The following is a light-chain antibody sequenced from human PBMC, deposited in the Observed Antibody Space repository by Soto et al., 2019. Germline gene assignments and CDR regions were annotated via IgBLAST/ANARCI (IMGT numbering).Light chain of an antibody. CDR2: WAS. CDR3: QQYFSAPFT. CDR1: QSVLYSSINKNY. Sequence: DIVMTQSPDSLAVSLGERATINCNSSQSVLYSSINKNYLAWYQQKPGQPPRLLIYWASGRESGVPDRFSGSGSGTDFTLTISSLQAEDVAVYYCQQYFSAPFTFGPGTKVDIK. V-gene: IGKV4-1*01. J-gene: IGKJ3*01.